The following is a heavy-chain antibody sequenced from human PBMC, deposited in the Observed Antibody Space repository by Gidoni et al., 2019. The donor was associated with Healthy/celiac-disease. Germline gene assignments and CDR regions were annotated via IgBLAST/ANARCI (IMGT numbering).Heavy chain of an antibody. J-gene: IGHJ4*02. Sequence: EVQLVESGGGLVQPGRSLRLSCAASGFTFDDYAMHWVRQAPGKGLEWVSGISLNSGSIGYADSVKGRFTISRDNAKNSLYLQMNSLRAEDTALYYCAKDIRHGDSGSYSAFDYWGQGTLVTVSS. V-gene: IGHV3-9*01. CDR1: GFTFDDYA. CDR2: ISLNSGSI. CDR3: AKDIRHGDSGSYSAFDY. D-gene: IGHD1-26*01.